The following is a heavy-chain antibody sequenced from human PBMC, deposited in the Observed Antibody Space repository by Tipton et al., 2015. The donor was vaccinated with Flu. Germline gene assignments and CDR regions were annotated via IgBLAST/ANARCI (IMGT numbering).Heavy chain of an antibody. CDR1: GFTFSSYA. V-gene: IGHV3-33*01. CDR2: IWYDGSNK. CDR3: ARGYDILTDGGGYFDY. Sequence: QLVQSGGGVVQPGRSLRLSCAASGFTFSSYAMHWVRQAPGKGLGWVAGIWYDGSNKYYAGSVKGRFTISRDNSKNTLYLQMNSLRAEDTAVYYCARGYDILTDGGGYFDYWGQGTLVTVSS. J-gene: IGHJ4*02. D-gene: IGHD3-9*01.